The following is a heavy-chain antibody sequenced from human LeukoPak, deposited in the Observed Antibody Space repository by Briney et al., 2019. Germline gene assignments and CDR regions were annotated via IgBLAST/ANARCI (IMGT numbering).Heavy chain of an antibody. CDR3: ARSIVGATSYFDY. J-gene: IGHJ4*02. D-gene: IGHD1-26*01. Sequence: SQTLSLTCAISGDSVSSNSVAWNWIRQSPSRGLEWLGRTYYRSKWYNDFAVSVKSRITINPDTSKNQFSLQLNSVTPGDTAVYYCARSIVGATSYFDYWGQGTLVTVSS. CDR1: GDSVSSNSVA. CDR2: TYYRSKWYN. V-gene: IGHV6-1*01.